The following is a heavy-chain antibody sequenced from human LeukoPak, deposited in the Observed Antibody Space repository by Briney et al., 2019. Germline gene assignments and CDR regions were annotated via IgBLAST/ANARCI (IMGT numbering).Heavy chain of an antibody. J-gene: IGHJ4*02. CDR2: ITSKAYGGTT. CDR1: GFNFEDYA. Sequence: PGRSLRLSCATSGFNFEDYAINWVRQAPGKGLEWVGLITSKAYGGTTELAASVKGRFSIPRDESKPIAYLQMNSLKIEDTGVYYCTREVERGGSYWGGDSWGQGTQVTVSS. D-gene: IGHD1-26*01. CDR3: TREVERGGSYWGGDS. V-gene: IGHV3-49*04.